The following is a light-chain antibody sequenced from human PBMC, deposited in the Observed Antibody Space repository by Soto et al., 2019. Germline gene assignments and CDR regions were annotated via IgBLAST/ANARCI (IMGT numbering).Light chain of an antibody. Sequence: DIQMTQSPSSLSASVGDRITITCRASQDINSWLVWYQQKPEKAPKSLIYAASSLQRGVPSRFSGSGSGTDFTLPISNLQPEDFGTYFCQQYHRYTLTFGGRTSVDIK. CDR3: QQYHRYTLT. CDR1: QDINSW. CDR2: AAS. J-gene: IGKJ4*01. V-gene: IGKV1D-16*01.